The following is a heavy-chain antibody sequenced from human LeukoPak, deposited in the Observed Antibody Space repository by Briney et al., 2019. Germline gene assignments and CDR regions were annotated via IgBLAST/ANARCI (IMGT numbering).Heavy chain of an antibody. CDR1: GFTFSSYS. J-gene: IGHJ6*02. V-gene: IGHV3-48*04. CDR3: ARGGAQGMDV. Sequence: GGSLRLSCAASGFTFSSYSMNWVRQAPGKGLEWVSYISGDGNTIDYADAVKGRFTISRDNAKNSLYLQMNSLRAEDTALYYCARGGAQGMDVWGQGTTVTVS. CDR2: ISGDGNTI. D-gene: IGHD1-26*01.